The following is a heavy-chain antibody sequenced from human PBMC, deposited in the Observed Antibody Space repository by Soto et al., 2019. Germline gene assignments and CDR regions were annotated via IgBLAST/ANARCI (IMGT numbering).Heavy chain of an antibody. CDR2: IYYSGST. Sequence: PSETLSLTCTVTGDSISSRSYYWGWIRQPPGKGLEWIGSIYYSGSTNYNPSLRSRVTISADKSKNHFSLKLISVTAADTAVYYCASGNHGITGTTDYWGPGTLVTVSS. CDR3: ASGNHGITGTTDY. CDR1: GDSISSRSYY. J-gene: IGHJ4*02. D-gene: IGHD1-7*01. V-gene: IGHV4-39*07.